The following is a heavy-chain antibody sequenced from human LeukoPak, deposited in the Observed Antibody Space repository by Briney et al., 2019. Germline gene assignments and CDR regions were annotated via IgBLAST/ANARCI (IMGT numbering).Heavy chain of an antibody. CDR2: TYYRSKWYN. Sequence: SQTLSLTFAISGDSVSSNRDDWNGIRQSPSRGLEWLGRTYYRSKWYNDYAESVKSRINIKPDTSRNQFSLQLNSVTPEDTAMYYCVRDQSGPLYWGQGTLVTVSS. CDR1: GDSVSSNRDD. J-gene: IGHJ4*02. V-gene: IGHV6-1*01. CDR3: VRDQSGPLY.